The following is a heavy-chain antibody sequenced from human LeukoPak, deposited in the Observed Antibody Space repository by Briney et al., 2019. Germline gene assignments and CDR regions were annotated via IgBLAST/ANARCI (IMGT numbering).Heavy chain of an antibody. V-gene: IGHV4-39*01. CDR2: IYYSGST. D-gene: IGHD3-16*01. J-gene: IGHJ4*02. CDR3: ARHERGRGAFDY. Sequence: PSETLSLTCTVSGGSISSSSYYWGWIRQPPGKGLEWIGSIYYSGSTYYNPSLKSRVTISVDTSKNQFSLKLSSVTAADTAVYYCARHERGRGAFDYWGQGTLVTVSS. CDR1: GGSISSSSYY.